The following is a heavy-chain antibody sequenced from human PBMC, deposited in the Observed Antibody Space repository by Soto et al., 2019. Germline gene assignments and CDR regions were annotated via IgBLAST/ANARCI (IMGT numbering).Heavy chain of an antibody. V-gene: IGHV4-39*01. CDR2: VYYRGRS. J-gene: IGHJ4*02. Sequence: PSETLSLTCTVSGGSVTNSSYYWGWIRQSPGKGLDWIGSVYYRGRSYSKSSVKSRVTISVDTSKNRFSLSLNSVTASDTAVYFCVSQRTTVPTQAYFDYWGPGALVTV. D-gene: IGHD4-17*01. CDR3: VSQRTTVPTQAYFDY. CDR1: GGSVTNSSYY.